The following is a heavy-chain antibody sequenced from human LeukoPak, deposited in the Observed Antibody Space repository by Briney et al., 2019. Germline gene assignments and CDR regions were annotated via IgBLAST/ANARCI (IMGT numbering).Heavy chain of an antibody. D-gene: IGHD6-13*01. Sequence: GGSLRLSRAASGFTFSSYAMSWVRQAPGKGLEWVSAISGSGGSTYYADSVKGRFTISRDNSKNTLYLQMNSLRAEDTAVYYCAKGWSQSYSSRYFDYWGQGTLVTVSS. CDR3: AKGWSQSYSSRYFDY. CDR2: ISGSGGST. J-gene: IGHJ4*02. V-gene: IGHV3-23*01. CDR1: GFTFSSYA.